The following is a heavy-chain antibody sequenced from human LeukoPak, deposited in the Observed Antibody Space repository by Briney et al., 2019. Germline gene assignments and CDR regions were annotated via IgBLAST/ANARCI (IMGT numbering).Heavy chain of an antibody. D-gene: IGHD3-10*01. CDR2: IIPIFGTA. CDR3: ARKGFGEYWFDP. CDR1: GGTFSSYA. Sequence: ASVKVSCKASGGTFSSYAISWVRQAPGQGLEWMGGIIPIFGTANYAQKFQGRVTITADESTSTAYMELGSLRSEDTAVYYCARKGFGEYWFDPWGQGTLVTVSS. V-gene: IGHV1-69*13. J-gene: IGHJ5*02.